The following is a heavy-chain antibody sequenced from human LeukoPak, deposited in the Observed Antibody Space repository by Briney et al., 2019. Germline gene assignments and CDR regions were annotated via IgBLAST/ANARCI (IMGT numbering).Heavy chain of an antibody. V-gene: IGHV3-33*01. D-gene: IGHD2-2*01. CDR2: IWYDGSNK. CDR3: ARDMGVSAAIDY. CDR1: GFTFSSYG. Sequence: GGSLRLSCAASGFTFSSYGMHWVRQAPGKGLEWVAVIWYDGSNKYYADSVKGRFTISRDNSKNTLYLQMNSLRAEDKAVYYCARDMGVSAAIDYWGQGTLVTVSS. J-gene: IGHJ4*02.